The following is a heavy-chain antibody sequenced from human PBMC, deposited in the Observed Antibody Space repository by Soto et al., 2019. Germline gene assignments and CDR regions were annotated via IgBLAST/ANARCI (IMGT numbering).Heavy chain of an antibody. CDR2: IYYSGST. CDR3: ARHDDYAANFDY. CDR1: GGSISSYY. J-gene: IGHJ4*02. D-gene: IGHD4-17*01. V-gene: IGHV4-59*08. Sequence: SETLSLTCTVSGGSISSYYWSWIRQPPGKGLEWIGYIYYSGSTNYNPSLKSRVTISVDTSKNQFSLKLSSVTAADTAVYYCARHDDYAANFDYWGQGTLVTVSS.